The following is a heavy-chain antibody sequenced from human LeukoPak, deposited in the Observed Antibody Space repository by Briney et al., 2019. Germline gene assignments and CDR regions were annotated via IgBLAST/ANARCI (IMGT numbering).Heavy chain of an antibody. V-gene: IGHV1-24*01. CDR1: GYTFTSYD. CDR3: ASVVVAFDI. D-gene: IGHD2-15*01. CDR2: FDPEDGET. J-gene: IGHJ3*02. Sequence: ASVKVSCKASGYTFTSYDINWVRQATGKGLEWMGGFDPEDGETIYAQKFQGRVTMTEDTSTDTAYMELSSLRSEDTAVYYCASVVVAFDIWGQGTMVTVSS.